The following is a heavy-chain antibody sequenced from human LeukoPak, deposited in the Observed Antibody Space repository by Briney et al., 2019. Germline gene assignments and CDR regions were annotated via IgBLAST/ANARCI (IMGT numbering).Heavy chain of an antibody. J-gene: IGHJ4*02. CDR3: ARDPNPATPVIAAAQPVY. CDR2: ISSSSSYI. Sequence: GGSLRLSCAASGFTFSSYSMNWVRQAPGKGLEWVSSISSSSSYIYYADSVKGRFTISRDNAKNSLYLQMNSLRAEDTAVYYCARDPNPATPVIAAAQPVYWGQGTLVTVSS. D-gene: IGHD6-13*01. CDR1: GFTFSSYS. V-gene: IGHV3-21*01.